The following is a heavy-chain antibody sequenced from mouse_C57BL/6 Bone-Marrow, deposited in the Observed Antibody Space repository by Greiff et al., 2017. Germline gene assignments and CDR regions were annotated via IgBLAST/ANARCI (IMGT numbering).Heavy chain of an antibody. J-gene: IGHJ4*01. CDR1: GFTFSDYG. CDR2: ISSGSSTI. V-gene: IGHV5-17*01. CDR3: ARDFIYYYGSSYNYAMDY. D-gene: IGHD1-1*01. Sequence: EVMLVESGGGLVKPGGSLKLSCAASGFTFSDYGMHWVRQAPEKGLEWVAYISSGSSTIYYADTVKGRFTISRDNAKNPLFLQMTSLRSEDTAMYYCARDFIYYYGSSYNYAMDYWGQGTSVTVSS.